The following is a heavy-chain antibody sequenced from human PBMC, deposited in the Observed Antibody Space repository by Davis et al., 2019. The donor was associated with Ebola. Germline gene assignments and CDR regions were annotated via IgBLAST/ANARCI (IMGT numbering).Heavy chain of an antibody. D-gene: IGHD6-19*01. J-gene: IGHJ5*02. CDR3: ARGRGSGWYLNWFDP. V-gene: IGHV1-8*02. Sequence: ASVKVSCKASGYTFTSYGISWVRQATGQGLEWMGWMNPNSGNTGYAQKFQGRVTMTRNTSISTAYMELSSLRSEDTAVYYCARGRGSGWYLNWFDPWGQGTLVTVSS. CDR2: MNPNSGNT. CDR1: GYTFTSYG.